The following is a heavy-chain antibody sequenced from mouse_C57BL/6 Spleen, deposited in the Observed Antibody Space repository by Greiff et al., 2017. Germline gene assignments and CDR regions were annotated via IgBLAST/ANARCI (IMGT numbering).Heavy chain of an antibody. Sequence: QVQLQQSGPELVKPGASVKISCKASGYAFSSSWMNWVKQRPGKGLEWIGRIYPGDGDTNYNGKFKGKATLTADKSSSTAYMQLSSLTSEDSAVYFCARVGNYEGNAMDDWGQGTSVTVSS. CDR3: ARVGNYEGNAMDD. J-gene: IGHJ4*01. CDR1: GYAFSSSW. CDR2: IYPGDGDT. D-gene: IGHD2-1*01. V-gene: IGHV1-82*01.